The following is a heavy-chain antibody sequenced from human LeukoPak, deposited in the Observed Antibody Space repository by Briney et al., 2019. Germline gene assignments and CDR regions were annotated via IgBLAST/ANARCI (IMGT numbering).Heavy chain of an antibody. CDR2: IIGSGGST. V-gene: IGHV3-23*01. CDR1: GFTFSSYA. Sequence: GGSLRLSCAASGFTFSSYAMSWVRQAPGKGLEWVSAIIGSGGSTYYADSVKGRFTISRDNSKNTLYLQMNSLRAEDTAVYHCAKPEAVAHLYYYYYYMDVWGKGTTVTVSS. J-gene: IGHJ6*03. CDR3: AKPEAVAHLYYYYYYMDV. D-gene: IGHD6-19*01.